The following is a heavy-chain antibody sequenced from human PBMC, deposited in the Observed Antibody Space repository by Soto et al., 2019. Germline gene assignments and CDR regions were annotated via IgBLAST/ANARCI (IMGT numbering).Heavy chain of an antibody. J-gene: IGHJ6*03. CDR3: AVTTRYYYYCMDV. CDR1: GGSFSGYY. CDR2: INHSGST. V-gene: IGHV4-34*01. Sequence: SETLSLTCAVYGGSFSGYYWSWIRQPPGKGLEWVGEINHSGSTNYNPSLKSRVTISVDTSKNQFSLKLSSVTAADTAVYYCAVTTRYYYYCMDVWGKGTTVTVSS. D-gene: IGHD4-17*01.